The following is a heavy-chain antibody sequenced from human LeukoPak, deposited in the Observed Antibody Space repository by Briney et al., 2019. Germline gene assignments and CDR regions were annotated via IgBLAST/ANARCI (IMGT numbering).Heavy chain of an antibody. V-gene: IGHV4-30-2*01. Sequence: SQTLSLTCTVSGGSISSGGYYWSWIRQPPGKGLEWIGYIYHSGSTYYNPSLKSRVTISVDRSKNQFSLKLSSVTAADTAVYYCAREARPGYFDYWGQGTLVTVSS. CDR2: IYHSGST. D-gene: IGHD6-6*01. CDR1: GGSISSGGYY. J-gene: IGHJ4*02. CDR3: AREARPGYFDY.